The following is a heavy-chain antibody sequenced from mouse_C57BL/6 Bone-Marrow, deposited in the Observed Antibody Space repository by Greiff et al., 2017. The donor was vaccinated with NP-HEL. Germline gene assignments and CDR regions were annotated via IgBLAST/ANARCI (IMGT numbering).Heavy chain of an antibody. CDR1: GFTFSSYA. V-gene: IGHV5-4*01. CDR3: ARGPYRDGSSYDYAMDY. CDR2: ISDGGSYT. D-gene: IGHD1-1*01. J-gene: IGHJ4*01. Sequence: DVHLVESGGGLVKPGGSLKLSCAASGFTFSSYAMSWVRQTPEKRLEWVATISDGGSYTYYPDNVKGRFTISRDNAKNNLYLQMSHLKSEDTAMYYCARGPYRDGSSYDYAMDYWGQGTSVTVSS.